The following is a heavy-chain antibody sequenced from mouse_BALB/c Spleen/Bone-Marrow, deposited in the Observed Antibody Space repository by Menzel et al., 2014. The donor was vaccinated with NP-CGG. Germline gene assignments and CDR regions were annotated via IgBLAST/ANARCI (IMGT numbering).Heavy chain of an antibody. D-gene: IGHD3-2*01. Sequence: VQLLQSGPELVRPGVSVKISCKGSGYTFXDYAMHWVKQSHAKSLEWIGVISTYSGNTNYNQKFKGKATMTVDKSSXTACMELSRLTSEDSAIYYCARRRQLGLRSFAYWGQGTLVTVSA. CDR2: ISTYSGNT. CDR3: ARRRQLGLRSFAY. J-gene: IGHJ3*01. CDR1: GYTFXDYA. V-gene: IGHV1-67*01.